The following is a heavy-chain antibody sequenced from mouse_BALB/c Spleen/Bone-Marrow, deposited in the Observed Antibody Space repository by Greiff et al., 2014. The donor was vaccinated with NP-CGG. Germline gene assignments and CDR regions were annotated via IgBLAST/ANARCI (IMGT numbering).Heavy chain of an antibody. V-gene: IGHV2-9*02. Sequence: VMLVESGPGLVAPSQSLSITCTVSGFSLTSHGVHWVRQPPGKGLEWLGIIWAGGSTNHNLALMSRLSISKDNSKSQVFLKMNSLQTDDTAIYYCARYLNYYGAMDYWGQGTSVTVSS. J-gene: IGHJ4*01. CDR3: ARYLNYYGAMDY. CDR2: IWAGGST. CDR1: GFSLTSHG. D-gene: IGHD1-1*01.